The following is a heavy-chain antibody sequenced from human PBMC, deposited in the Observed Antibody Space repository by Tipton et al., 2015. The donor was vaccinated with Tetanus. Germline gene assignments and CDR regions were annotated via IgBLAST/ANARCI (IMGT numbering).Heavy chain of an antibody. CDR1: GGSFSDFY. CDR2: INHSGTA. D-gene: IGHD3-3*01. CDR3: VRANYEFPKKGPFDY. Sequence: GLVKPSETLSLTCAVSGGSFSDFYWSWIRQPPGQGLVWIGEINHSGTANKNPSFKSRVTMSVDTSKRQFSLRLDSVTAADTAVYYCVRANYEFPKKGPFDYWGPGSLVIVSS. V-gene: IGHV4-34*01. J-gene: IGHJ4*02.